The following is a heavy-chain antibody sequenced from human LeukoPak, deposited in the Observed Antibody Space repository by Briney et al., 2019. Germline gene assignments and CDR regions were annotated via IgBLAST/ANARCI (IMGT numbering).Heavy chain of an antibody. Sequence: PSETLSLTCTVSGGSITTYYWSWIRQPAGKGLEWIGRISTSGSANYNPSLRSRVTMSIDTSKNQFSLKLNSVTAADTAVYYCARGATIVGATMIWGQGALVIVSS. J-gene: IGHJ4*02. D-gene: IGHD1-26*01. CDR3: ARGATIVGATMI. V-gene: IGHV4-4*07. CDR2: ISTSGSA. CDR1: GGSITTYY.